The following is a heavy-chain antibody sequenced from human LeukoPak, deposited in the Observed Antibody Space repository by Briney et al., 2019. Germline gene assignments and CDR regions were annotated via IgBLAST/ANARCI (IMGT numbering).Heavy chain of an antibody. CDR2: INHSGST. V-gene: IGHV4-39*07. Sequence: SETLSLTCTVSGGSISSSSYYWGWIRQPPGKGLEWIGEINHSGSTNYNPSLKSRVTISVDTSKNQFSLKLSSVTAADTAVYYCARVPSHYYGSGSYSDYWGQGTLVTVSS. J-gene: IGHJ4*02. D-gene: IGHD3-10*01. CDR1: GGSISSSSYY. CDR3: ARVPSHYYGSGSYSDY.